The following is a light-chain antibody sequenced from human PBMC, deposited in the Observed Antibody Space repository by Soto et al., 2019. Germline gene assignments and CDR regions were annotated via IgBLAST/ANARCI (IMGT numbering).Light chain of an antibody. J-gene: IGKJ3*01. CDR3: QHYGTSPFT. Sequence: ELVLTQSPGTLSLSPGERATLSCGASQSVSSSYLAWYQQKPGQAPRLLIYGASSRATGIPDRFSGSGSGTDFTLTITILEPEDFAVYYCQHYGTSPFTFGPGTKVDIK. CDR1: QSVSSSY. V-gene: IGKV3-20*01. CDR2: GAS.